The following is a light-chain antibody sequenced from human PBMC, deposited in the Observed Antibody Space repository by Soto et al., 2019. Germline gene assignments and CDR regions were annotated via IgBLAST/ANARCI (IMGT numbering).Light chain of an antibody. CDR2: GAS. J-gene: IGKJ2*01. CDR1: QSIGSSY. Sequence: EIVLTQSPGTLSLSPGERATLSCRASQSIGSSYLAWYQQKPGQAPRLLIYGASSRATGIPDRFSGSGSGTDFTLTISRLEPEDVAVYYCQQYGSSLYTFGQGTKLEIK. CDR3: QQYGSSLYT. V-gene: IGKV3-20*01.